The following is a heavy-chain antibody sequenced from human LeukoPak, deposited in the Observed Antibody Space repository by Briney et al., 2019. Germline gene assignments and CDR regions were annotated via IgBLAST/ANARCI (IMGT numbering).Heavy chain of an antibody. CDR3: ARQSSVTTSGLEY. D-gene: IGHD4-17*01. V-gene: IGHV3-30*04. CDR2: ISYDGIHK. J-gene: IGHJ4*02. Sequence: GGSLRLSCAASGFTFSSYAMSWVRQAPGEGLEWVAGISYDGIHKNYADSVKGRFTISSDKSKNTLYLQMNSPRGEDTAVYYCARQSSVTTSGLEYWGQGTLVTVSS. CDR1: GFTFSSYA.